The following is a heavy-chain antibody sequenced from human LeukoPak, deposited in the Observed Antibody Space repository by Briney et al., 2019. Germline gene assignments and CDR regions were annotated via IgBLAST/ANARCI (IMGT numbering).Heavy chain of an antibody. J-gene: IGHJ3*02. CDR2: IYYSGST. CDR1: GGSISSYY. CDR3: ATVYNETDAFDI. Sequence: SETLSLTCTVSGGSISSYYWSWIRQPPGKGLEWIGYIYYSGSTNYNPSLKSRVTISVDTSKNQFSLKLSSVTAADTAVYYCATVYNETDAFDIWGQGTMVTASS. D-gene: IGHD5-24*01. V-gene: IGHV4-59*01.